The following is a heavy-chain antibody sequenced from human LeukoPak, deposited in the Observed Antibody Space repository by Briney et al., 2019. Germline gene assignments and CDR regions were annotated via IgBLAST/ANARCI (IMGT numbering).Heavy chain of an antibody. D-gene: IGHD4-17*01. CDR1: GGSISSYY. Sequence: SETLSLTCTVSGGSISSYYWSWIRQPPGKGLEWIGYIYYSGSTNYNPSLKSRVTISVDTSKNQFSLKLSSVTAADTAVYYCARANRDYGDYEGDDAFDIWGQGAMVTVSS. V-gene: IGHV4-59*01. J-gene: IGHJ3*02. CDR2: IYYSGST. CDR3: ARANRDYGDYEGDDAFDI.